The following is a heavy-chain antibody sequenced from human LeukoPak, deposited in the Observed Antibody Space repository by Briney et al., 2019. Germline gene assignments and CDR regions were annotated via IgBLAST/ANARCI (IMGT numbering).Heavy chain of an antibody. CDR2: ISSSSSYI. V-gene: IGHV3-21*01. J-gene: IGHJ4*02. CDR3: ARDYYDSSGYYGFDY. CDR1: GFTFSSYS. D-gene: IGHD3-22*01. Sequence: PGGSLRLSCAASGFTFSSYSMNWVRQAPGKGLEWVSSISSSSSYIYYAGSVKGRFTISRDNAKNSLYLQMNSLRAEDTAVYYCARDYYDSSGYYGFDYWGQGTLVTVSS.